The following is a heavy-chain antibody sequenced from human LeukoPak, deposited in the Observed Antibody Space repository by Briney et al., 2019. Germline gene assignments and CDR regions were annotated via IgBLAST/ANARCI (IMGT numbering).Heavy chain of an antibody. Sequence: GGSLRLSCAASGFSFSSYGMSWVRQAPGKGLEWVSGISDSGDSTYYADSVKGRFTISRDISKNTLFLQMNSLRAEDTAVYYCAKDGRAVAGTPIDYWGQGTLVTVSS. J-gene: IGHJ4*02. CDR3: AKDGRAVAGTPIDY. CDR1: GFSFSSYG. V-gene: IGHV3-23*01. D-gene: IGHD6-19*01. CDR2: ISDSGDST.